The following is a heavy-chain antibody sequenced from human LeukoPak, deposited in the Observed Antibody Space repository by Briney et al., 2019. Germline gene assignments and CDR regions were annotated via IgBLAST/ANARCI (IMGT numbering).Heavy chain of an antibody. D-gene: IGHD3-22*01. V-gene: IGHV4-59*01. J-gene: IGHJ4*02. Sequence: SETLSLTCTVSGGSISRYYWSWVRQPPGKGLEWIGYIYYSGNANYNPSLKSRVTISVDTSKNQFSLKLSSVTAADTAVYYCARDTPNSSGYYSDYWGQGTLVTVSS. CDR3: ARDTPNSSGYYSDY. CDR2: IYYSGNA. CDR1: GGSISRYY.